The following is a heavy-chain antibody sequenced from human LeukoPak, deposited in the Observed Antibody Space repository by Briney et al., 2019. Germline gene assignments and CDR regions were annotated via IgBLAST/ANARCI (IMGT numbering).Heavy chain of an antibody. D-gene: IGHD6-13*01. CDR3: ARLGIAAAAYFDY. Sequence: KPSETLSLTCTVSGGSISSSSYYWGWIRQPPGKGLEWIGSIYYSGSTYYNPSLKSRVTISVDTSKNQFSLKLNSVTAADTAVYYCARLGIAAAAYFDYWGQGNLVTVSS. V-gene: IGHV4-39*07. CDR2: IYYSGST. J-gene: IGHJ4*02. CDR1: GGSISSSSYY.